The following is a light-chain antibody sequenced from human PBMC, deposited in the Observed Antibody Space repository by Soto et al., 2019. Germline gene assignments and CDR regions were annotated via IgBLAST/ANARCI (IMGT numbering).Light chain of an antibody. Sequence: DIQMTQSPSSLSAAVGDRVTITCRASQSIMRFLNWYQHKPGKAPKLLMYAASSLQSGVPSRFSGSGSETDFTLIISSFQPEDFGTYYWQQTYRTPHTFGQGTKVEIK. CDR2: AAS. J-gene: IGKJ1*01. V-gene: IGKV1-39*01. CDR1: QSIMRF. CDR3: QQTYRTPHT.